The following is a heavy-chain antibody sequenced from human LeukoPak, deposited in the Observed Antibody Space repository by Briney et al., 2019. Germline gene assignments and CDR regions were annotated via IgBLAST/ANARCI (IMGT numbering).Heavy chain of an antibody. CDR3: ASPPMTTPYYYYMDV. CDR1: GGSISSSSYY. D-gene: IGHD4-11*01. CDR2: IYYSGST. J-gene: IGHJ6*03. Sequence: SETLSLTCTVSGGSISSSSYYWGWIRQPPGKGLEWIGIIYYSGSTYYNPSLKSRVTISVDTSKNQFSLKLSSVTAADTAVYYCASPPMTTPYYYYMDVWGKGTTVTVS. V-gene: IGHV4-39*01.